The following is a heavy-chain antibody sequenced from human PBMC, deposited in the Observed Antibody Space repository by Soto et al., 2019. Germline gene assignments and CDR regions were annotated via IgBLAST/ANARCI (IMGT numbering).Heavy chain of an antibody. CDR2: INHSGST. Sequence: SETLSLTCAVYGGSFSGYYWSWIRQPPGKGLEWIGEINHSGSTNYNPSLKSRVTISVDTSKNQFSLKLSSVTAADTTVYYCARGHSSSWYNWFDPWGQGTLVTVSS. CDR3: ARGHSSSWYNWFDP. V-gene: IGHV4-34*01. J-gene: IGHJ5*02. CDR1: GGSFSGYY. D-gene: IGHD6-13*01.